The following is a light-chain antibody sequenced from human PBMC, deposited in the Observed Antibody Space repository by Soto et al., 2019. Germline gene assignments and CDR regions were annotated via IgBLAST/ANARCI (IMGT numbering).Light chain of an antibody. Sequence: QSVLTQPPSVSAAPGQKVTISCSGSSSNIENNFVSWFQQLPGSAPKLLIYENNKRPSGIPDRFSGSKSGASATLGITGLQTGDEADYYCGTWDSSLTAGVFGGGTKLTVL. CDR2: ENN. CDR3: GTWDSSLTAGV. J-gene: IGLJ3*02. V-gene: IGLV1-51*01. CDR1: SSNIENNF.